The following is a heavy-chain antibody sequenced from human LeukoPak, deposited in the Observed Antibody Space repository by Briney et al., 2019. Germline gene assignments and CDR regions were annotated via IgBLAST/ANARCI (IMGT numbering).Heavy chain of an antibody. CDR3: ARVTGYVMEDYFDY. CDR1: GGSFSGYY. J-gene: IGHJ4*02. V-gene: IGHV4-34*01. CDR2: INHSGST. Sequence: SETLSLTCAVYGGSFSGYYWSWIRQPPGKGLEWIGEINHSGSTNYNPSLKSRVTISVDTSKNQFSLKLSSVTAADTAVYYCARVTGYVMEDYFDYWGQGTLVTVSS. D-gene: IGHD6-13*01.